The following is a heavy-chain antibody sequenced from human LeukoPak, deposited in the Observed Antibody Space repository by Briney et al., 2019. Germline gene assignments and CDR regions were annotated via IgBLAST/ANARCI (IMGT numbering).Heavy chain of an antibody. CDR2: ISGSGGST. D-gene: IGHD3-10*01. Sequence: GGSLRLSCAASGFTFSSHAMSWVRQAPGKGLEWVSAISGSGGSTYYADSVKGRFTISRDNSKNTLYLQMNSLRAEDTAVYYCAKGTLLLWFGELTNLFDYWGQGTLVTVSS. V-gene: IGHV3-23*01. J-gene: IGHJ4*02. CDR3: AKGTLLLWFGELTNLFDY. CDR1: GFTFSSHA.